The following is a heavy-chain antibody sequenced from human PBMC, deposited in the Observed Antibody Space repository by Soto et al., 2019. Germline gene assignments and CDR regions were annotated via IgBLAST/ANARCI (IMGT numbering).Heavy chain of an antibody. CDR3: ARVTAPASAYYQVYRSSGMDV. V-gene: IGHV4-34*01. D-gene: IGHD3-22*01. Sequence: SETLSLTCAVYGGSFSGDYWNWIRQPPWKGLEWIGEISHTGSTNYSPSLKSRVTISIDTSKNQFSLKLSPVTAADTAVYYCARVTAPASAYYQVYRSSGMDVWGQGTTVTVSS. J-gene: IGHJ6*02. CDR2: ISHTGST. CDR1: GGSFSGDY.